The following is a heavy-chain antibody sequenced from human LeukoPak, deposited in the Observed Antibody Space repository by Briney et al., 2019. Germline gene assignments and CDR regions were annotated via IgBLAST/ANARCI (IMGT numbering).Heavy chain of an antibody. CDR3: ARHPFATPFDY. CDR1: GGSISDNY. CDR2: AYYSGHT. D-gene: IGHD2-15*01. J-gene: IGHJ4*02. Sequence: SETLSLTCTVSGGSISDNYWSCIRQPPGKGLEWIGYAYYSGHTNYNSSLKSRVTMSLDTSKSQFSLRLSSVTAADTAVYFCARHPFATPFDYWGPGTLVTVSS. V-gene: IGHV4-59*08.